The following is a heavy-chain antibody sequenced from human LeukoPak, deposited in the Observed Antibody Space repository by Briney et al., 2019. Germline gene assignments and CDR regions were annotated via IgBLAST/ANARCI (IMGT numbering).Heavy chain of an antibody. D-gene: IGHD3-10*01. Sequence: GRSLRLSCAASGFTFSTYGTHWVRQAPGKGLEWVAVISYDGSNKYYADSVKGRFTISRDNSKNTLYLQINSLRAEDTAVYYCANDRSMGLDYWGQGTLVSVSS. CDR2: ISYDGSNK. CDR1: GFTFSTYG. CDR3: ANDRSMGLDY. J-gene: IGHJ4*02. V-gene: IGHV3-30*18.